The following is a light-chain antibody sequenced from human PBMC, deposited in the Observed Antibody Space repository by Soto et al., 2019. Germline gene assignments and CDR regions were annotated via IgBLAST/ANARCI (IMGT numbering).Light chain of an antibody. CDR3: QTWGTGLWV. V-gene: IGLV4-69*01. J-gene: IGLJ3*02. CDR1: SGHISYA. Sequence: QSVLTQSPSASASLGASVKLTCTLSSGHISYAIAWHQQQPEKGPRYLMKLNSDGSHSKGDGIPDRFSGSSSGAERYLTISSLQSEDEADYYCQTWGTGLWVFGGGTKLTVL. CDR2: LNSDGSH.